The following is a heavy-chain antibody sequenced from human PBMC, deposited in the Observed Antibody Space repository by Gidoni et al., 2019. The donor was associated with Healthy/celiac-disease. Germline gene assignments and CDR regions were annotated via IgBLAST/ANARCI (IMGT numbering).Heavy chain of an antibody. Sequence: QVQLVESGGGVVQPGRSLRLSCAASGFTFSSYGMHWVRQAPGKGLEWVAVISYDGSNKYYADSVKGRFTIARDNSKNTLYLQMNSLRAEDTAVYYCAKDLPETYGSGSYYKDLVYYYYGMDVWGQGTTVTVSS. CDR2: ISYDGSNK. J-gene: IGHJ6*02. V-gene: IGHV3-30*18. CDR3: AKDLPETYGSGSYYKDLVYYYYGMDV. CDR1: GFTFSSYG. D-gene: IGHD3-10*01.